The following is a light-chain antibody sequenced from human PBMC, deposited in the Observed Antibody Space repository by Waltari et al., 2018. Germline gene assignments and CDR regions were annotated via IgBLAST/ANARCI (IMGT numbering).Light chain of an antibody. CDR1: ASTIGGNL. J-gene: IGLJ3*02. CDR3: ASWDDSLNGHWV. Sequence: QSVLTQTPSASGTPGQRVTISCSGSASTIGGNLVNWYQQPPGKAPKLLIYRSDLRPSGVPDRFSGSKSGTSASLAISGLQSEDEADYFCASWDDSLNGHWVFGGGTKVTVL. V-gene: IGLV1-44*01. CDR2: RSD.